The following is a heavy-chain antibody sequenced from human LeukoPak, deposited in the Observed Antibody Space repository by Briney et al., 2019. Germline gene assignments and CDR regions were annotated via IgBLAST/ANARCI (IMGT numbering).Heavy chain of an antibody. V-gene: IGHV3-23*01. J-gene: IGHJ4*02. D-gene: IGHD3-22*01. CDR2: ISGSGGST. Sequence: PGGSLRLSCAASGFTFSSYAMSWVRQAPGKGLEWVSAISGSGGSTYYADSVKGRFTICRDNSKNTLYLQMNSLRAEDTAVYYCAKDGITMIVVVIISHFDYWGQGTLVTVSS. CDR1: GFTFSSYA. CDR3: AKDGITMIVVVIISHFDY.